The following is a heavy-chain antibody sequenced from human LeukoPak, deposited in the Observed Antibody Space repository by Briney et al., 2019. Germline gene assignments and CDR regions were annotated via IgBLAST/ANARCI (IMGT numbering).Heavy chain of an antibody. D-gene: IGHD6-19*01. Sequence: GGSLRLSCAASGFTFSSYSMNWVRQAPGKGLEWVSSISSSSSYIYYADSVKGRFTISRDNAKNSLYLQMNSLRAEDTAVYYCARGNEYDPYSSGWYFDYWGQGTLVTVSS. CDR3: ARGNEYDPYSSGWYFDY. CDR2: ISSSSSYI. V-gene: IGHV3-21*01. J-gene: IGHJ4*02. CDR1: GFTFSSYS.